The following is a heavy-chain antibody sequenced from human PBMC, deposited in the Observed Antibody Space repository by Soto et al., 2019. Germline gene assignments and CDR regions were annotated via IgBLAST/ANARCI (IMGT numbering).Heavy chain of an antibody. J-gene: IGHJ4*02. V-gene: IGHV3-30*18. CDR3: AKDPRGAPGPYYFDY. Sequence: QVQLVESGGGVVQPGRSLRLSCAASGFTFSSYGMHWVRQAPGKGLEWVAVISYDGSNKYYADSVKGRFTISRDNSKNTLYLQMNSLRAEDTAVYYCAKDPRGAPGPYYFDYWGQGTLVTVSS. CDR2: ISYDGSNK. CDR1: GFTFSSYG.